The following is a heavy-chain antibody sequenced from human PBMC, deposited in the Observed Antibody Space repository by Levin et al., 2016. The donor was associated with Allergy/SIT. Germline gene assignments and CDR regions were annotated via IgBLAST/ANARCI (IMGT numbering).Heavy chain of an antibody. Sequence: WIRQPPGKGLEWIGYIYYSGSTYYNPSLKSRVTISVDTSKNQFSLKLSSVTAADTAVYYCAREGIAAVSYWGQGTLVTVSS. V-gene: IGHV4-31*02. CDR3: AREGIAAVSY. CDR2: IYYSGST. J-gene: IGHJ4*02. D-gene: IGHD6-13*01.